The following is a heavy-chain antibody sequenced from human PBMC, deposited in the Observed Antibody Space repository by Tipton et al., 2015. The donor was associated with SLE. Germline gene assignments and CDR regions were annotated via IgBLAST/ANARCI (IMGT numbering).Heavy chain of an antibody. V-gene: IGHV4-34*01. CDR3: AREEAWGSNY. D-gene: IGHD7-27*01. Sequence: TLSLTCAVYGGSFSGYYWSWIRQPPGKGLEWIGEINHSGSTNYNPSLKSRVTISVDTSKNQFSLKLSSVTAADTAVYYCAREEAWGSNYWGQGTLVTVSS. CDR1: GGSFSGYY. CDR2: INHSGST. J-gene: IGHJ4*02.